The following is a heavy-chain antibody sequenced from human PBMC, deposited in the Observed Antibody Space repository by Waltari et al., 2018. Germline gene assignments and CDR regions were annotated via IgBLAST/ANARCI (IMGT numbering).Heavy chain of an antibody. CDR2: VDPEDCET. J-gene: IGHJ4*02. CDR1: GYTFTDYY. CDR3: AIDRLGVRSVVVIAMGY. D-gene: IGHD2-21*01. Sequence: EVQLVQSGAEVKKPGATVKISCKVSGYTFTDYYMHWVQQAPGKGLEWMGLVDPEDCETIYAEKFQGRVTITADTSTDTAYMELSSLRSEDTAVYYCAIDRLGVRSVVVIAMGYWGQGTLVTVSS. V-gene: IGHV1-69-2*01.